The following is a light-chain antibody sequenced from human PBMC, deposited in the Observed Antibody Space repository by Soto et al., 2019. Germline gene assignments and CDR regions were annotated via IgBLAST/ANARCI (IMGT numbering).Light chain of an antibody. J-gene: IGKJ1*01. CDR1: QSVSSN. CDR3: QQYNNRTPGT. V-gene: IGKV3-15*01. Sequence: EIVMTQSPATLSVSPGERATLSCRASQSVSSNLAWYQQKPGQAPRLLIYGASTRATGIPARFSGSGSGTEFTFTISSLRSEDFAFYYCQQYNNRTPGTFGQGTKVEIK. CDR2: GAS.